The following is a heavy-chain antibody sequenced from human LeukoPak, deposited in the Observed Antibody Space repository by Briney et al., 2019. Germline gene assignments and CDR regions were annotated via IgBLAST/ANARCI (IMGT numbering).Heavy chain of an antibody. CDR1: GYSFTSYW. V-gene: IGHV5-51*01. CDR3: ARVRVVNRTHWYFDL. D-gene: IGHD3-10*01. CDR2: IYPGDSDT. Sequence: GESLKISCKGSGYSFTSYWIGWVRQMPGKGLEWMGIIYPGDSDTRYSPSFQGQVTISADKSISTAYLQWSSLKASDTAMYYCARVRVVNRTHWYFDLWGRGTLVTVSS. J-gene: IGHJ2*01.